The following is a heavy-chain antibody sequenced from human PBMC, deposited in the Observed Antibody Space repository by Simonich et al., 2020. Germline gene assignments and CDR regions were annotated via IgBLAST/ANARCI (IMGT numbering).Heavy chain of an antibody. V-gene: IGHV1-2*02. CDR3: ARSHIAAAGTGYFQH. D-gene: IGHD6-13*01. Sequence: QVQLVQSGAEVKKPGASVKVSCKASGYTFTGYYMHWVRQAPGQGREWMGWINPNSGGTNYAQKFQGRGTMTRDTSISTAYMELSRLRSDDTAVYYCARSHIAAAGTGYFQHWGQGTLVTVSS. J-gene: IGHJ1*01. CDR1: GYTFTGYY. CDR2: INPNSGGT.